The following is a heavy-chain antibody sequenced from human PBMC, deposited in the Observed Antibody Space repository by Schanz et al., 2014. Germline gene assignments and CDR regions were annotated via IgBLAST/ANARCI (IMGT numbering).Heavy chain of an antibody. J-gene: IGHJ6*03. CDR3: ARGGSSGYDFSIYYMDV. D-gene: IGHD5-12*01. CDR1: GFGFDDYG. Sequence: VQLVESGGGLVKPGGSLRLSCAASGFGFDDYGMSWVRQVPGKGLEWVAIIWYDGNNKKYADSVKGRFTISRDNFKNTLFLQMNSLRAEDTAAYYCARGGSSGYDFSIYYMDVWGKGTTVTVSS. CDR2: IWYDGNNK. V-gene: IGHV3-33*08.